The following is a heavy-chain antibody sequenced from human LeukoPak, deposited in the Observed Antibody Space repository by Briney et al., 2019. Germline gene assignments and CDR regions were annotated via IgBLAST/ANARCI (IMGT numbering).Heavy chain of an antibody. CDR2: IYTSGST. D-gene: IGHD2-2*01. V-gene: IGHV4-4*07. CDR1: GGSISSYY. J-gene: IGHJ4*02. Sequence: PSETLSLTCTVSGGSISSYYWSWIRQPAGKGLEWIGRIYTSGSTNYNPSLKSRVTMSVDTSKNQFSLKLSSVTAADTVVYYCARDGGYCSSTSCYSAFDYWGQGTLVTVSS. CDR3: ARDGGYCSSTSCYSAFDY.